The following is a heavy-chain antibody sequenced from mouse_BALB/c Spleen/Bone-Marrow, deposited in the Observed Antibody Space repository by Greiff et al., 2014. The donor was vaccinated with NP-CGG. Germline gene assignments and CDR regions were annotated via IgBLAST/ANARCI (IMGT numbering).Heavy chain of an antibody. CDR1: GFSLSRYS. CDR3: ARSGHYAMDY. Sequence: QVQLKESGPGLVAPSQCLSITCTASGFSLSRYSVHWVRQPPGKGLEWLGTIWGGGRTDYDSALKSRLSINKYNSKSQVFLKMNSLQTDDTAMYYCARSGHYAMDYWGQGTSVTVSS. J-gene: IGHJ4*01. CDR2: IWGGGRT. D-gene: IGHD1-1*02. V-gene: IGHV2-6-4*01.